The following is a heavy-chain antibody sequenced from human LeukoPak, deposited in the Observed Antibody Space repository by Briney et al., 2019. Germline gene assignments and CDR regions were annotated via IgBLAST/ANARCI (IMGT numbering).Heavy chain of an antibody. CDR2: ISSSSSFI. Sequence: GGSLRLSCAASGFTFSSYSRSWVRQAPGKGLEWVSSISSSSSFIYYADSVKGLFTISRDNAKNSVYLQMNCLRADDTAVYYCARDSPLSFDIWGQGTMVTVSS. J-gene: IGHJ3*02. V-gene: IGHV3-21*01. CDR3: ARDSPLSFDI. CDR1: GFTFSSYS.